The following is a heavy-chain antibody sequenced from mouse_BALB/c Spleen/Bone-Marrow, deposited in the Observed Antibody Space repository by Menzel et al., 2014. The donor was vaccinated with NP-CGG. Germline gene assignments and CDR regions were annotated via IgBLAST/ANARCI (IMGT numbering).Heavy chain of an antibody. CDR1: GFSLTSYG. Sequence: VKLVESGPGLVQPSQSLSITCTVSGFSLTSYGVHWVRQSPGKGLEWLGVIWSGGSTDYNAAFISRLSISKDNSKSXVFFKMNSLQANDTAIYYCARKGDGYAMDYWGQGTSVTVSS. CDR3: ARKGDGYAMDY. D-gene: IGHD2-3*01. CDR2: IWSGGST. V-gene: IGHV2-2*02. J-gene: IGHJ4*01.